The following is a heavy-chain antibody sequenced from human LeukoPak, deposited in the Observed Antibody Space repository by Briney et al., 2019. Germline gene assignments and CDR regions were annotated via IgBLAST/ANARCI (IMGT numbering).Heavy chain of an antibody. D-gene: IGHD6-13*01. CDR1: GFTFSSYA. J-gene: IGHJ4*02. CDR2: ISSSGSNI. Sequence: GGSLRLSCAASGFTFSSYAMSWVRQAPGKGLEWVSYISSSGSNIYYADSVKGRFTISRDNAKNSLYLQMNSLRADDTAVYYCAREGIAAAGDFDHWGQGSLVTVSS. CDR3: AREGIAAAGDFDH. V-gene: IGHV3-21*04.